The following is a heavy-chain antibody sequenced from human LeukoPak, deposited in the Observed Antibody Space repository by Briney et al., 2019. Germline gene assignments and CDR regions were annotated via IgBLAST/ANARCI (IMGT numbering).Heavy chain of an antibody. Sequence: GGSLRLSCSASGFTFSSYAMHWVRQAPGKGLEYVSGISSNGGSTYYADSVKGRFTISRDNSKNTLYLQMSSLRAEDTAVYYCVKDLAVAATPILDYWGQGTLVTVSS. CDR3: VKDLAVAATPILDY. V-gene: IGHV3-64D*06. D-gene: IGHD2-15*01. CDR2: ISSNGGST. CDR1: GFTFSSYA. J-gene: IGHJ4*02.